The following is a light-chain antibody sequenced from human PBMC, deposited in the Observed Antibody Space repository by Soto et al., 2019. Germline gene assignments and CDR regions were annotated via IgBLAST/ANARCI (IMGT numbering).Light chain of an antibody. V-gene: IGKV3-15*01. CDR1: QSFSSN. Sequence: ELVITQSPATLSVSQGAIATLSCRTSQSFSSNVAWHQQKPGQAPRLLIYGTSTGFSGIPARFSGSGSGTEFTLTISSLQSEDFAVYYCQQYYNWPLTFGGGTKVDSK. J-gene: IGKJ4*01. CDR2: GTS. CDR3: QQYYNWPLT.